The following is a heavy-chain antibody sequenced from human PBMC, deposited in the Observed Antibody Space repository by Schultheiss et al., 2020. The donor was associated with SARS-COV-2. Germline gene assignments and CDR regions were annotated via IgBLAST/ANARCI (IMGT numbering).Heavy chain of an antibody. CDR2: ISYDGSNK. CDR1: GFTFSSYA. Sequence: GESLKISCAASGFTFSSYAMHWVRQAPGKGLEWVAVISYDGSNKYYADSVKGRFTISRDNSKNTLYLQMNSLRAEDTAVYYCARVSAARGDAFDIWGQGTMVTVSS. V-gene: IGHV3-30*01. CDR3: ARVSAARGDAFDI. J-gene: IGHJ3*02. D-gene: IGHD3-10*01.